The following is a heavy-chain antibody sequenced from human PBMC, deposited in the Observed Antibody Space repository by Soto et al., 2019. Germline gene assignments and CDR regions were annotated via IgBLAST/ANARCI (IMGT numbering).Heavy chain of an antibody. CDR3: ARLDYDILTGGDY. CDR2: IYYSGST. CDR1: GGSISSSSYY. V-gene: IGHV4-39*01. Sequence: QLQLQESGPGLVKPSETLSLTCTVSGGSISSSSYYWGWIRQPPGKGLEWIGSIYYSGSTYYNPSLKSRVTISVDTSKNQFSLKLSSVTAADTAVYYCARLDYDILTGGDYWGQGTLVTVSS. D-gene: IGHD3-9*01. J-gene: IGHJ4*02.